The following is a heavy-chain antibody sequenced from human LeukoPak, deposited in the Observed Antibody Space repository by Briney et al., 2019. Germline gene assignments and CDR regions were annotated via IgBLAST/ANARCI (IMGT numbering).Heavy chain of an antibody. V-gene: IGHV4-39*01. CDR1: GGSISSSSYY. D-gene: IGHD4-17*01. CDR3: ARQDMTTVTTLDY. Sequence: PSVTLSLTCTVSGGSISSSSYYWGWIRQPPGKGLEWFGSIYYSGRTYYNPSLKSRVTISVDTSKNQFSLKLSSVTAADTAVYYCARQDMTTVTTLDYWGQGTLVTVSS. CDR2: IYYSGRT. J-gene: IGHJ4*02.